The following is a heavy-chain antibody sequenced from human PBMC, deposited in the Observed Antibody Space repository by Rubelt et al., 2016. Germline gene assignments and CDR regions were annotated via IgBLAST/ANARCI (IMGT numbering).Heavy chain of an antibody. Sequence: QVQLVQSGAEVKKPGASVKVSCKASGYTFTAYYIHWVRQAPGQGLEWMGWINPNSGGTNYVQKLQERVTMTRDTSISTAYMELTRLTTDDTASYYCARGGEMTPTYWGQGTLVTVSS. CDR1: GYTFTAYY. CDR2: INPNSGGT. V-gene: IGHV1-2*02. D-gene: IGHD5-24*01. J-gene: IGHJ4*02. CDR3: ARGGEMTPTY.